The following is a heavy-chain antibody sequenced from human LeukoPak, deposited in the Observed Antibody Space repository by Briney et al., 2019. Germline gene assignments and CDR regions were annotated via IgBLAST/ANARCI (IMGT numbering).Heavy chain of an antibody. J-gene: IGHJ4*02. Sequence: SGGSLRLSCAASGFTFSSYNMNWVRQAPGKGLEWVSYISSSSTTIYYADSVKGRFTISRDNAKNSLYLQMNSLRAEDTAIYYCATYRQVLLPFESWGQGTLVTVSS. CDR1: GFTFSSYN. CDR2: ISSSSTTI. CDR3: ATYRQVLLPFES. D-gene: IGHD2-8*02. V-gene: IGHV3-48*01.